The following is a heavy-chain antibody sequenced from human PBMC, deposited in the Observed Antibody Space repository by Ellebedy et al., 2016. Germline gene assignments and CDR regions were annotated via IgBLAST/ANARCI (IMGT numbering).Heavy chain of an antibody. Sequence: GGSLRLSXAASGFTFSSYAMSWVRQAPGKGLEWVSAISGSGGSTYYADSVKGRFTISRDNSKNTLYLQMNSLRAEDTAVYYCAKDLRSITMVRGANPYGMDVWGQGTTVTVSS. V-gene: IGHV3-23*01. CDR3: AKDLRSITMVRGANPYGMDV. J-gene: IGHJ6*02. CDR2: ISGSGGST. D-gene: IGHD3-10*01. CDR1: GFTFSSYA.